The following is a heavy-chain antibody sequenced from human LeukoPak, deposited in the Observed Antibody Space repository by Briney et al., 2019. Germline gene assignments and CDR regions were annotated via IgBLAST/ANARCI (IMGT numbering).Heavy chain of an antibody. CDR1: GFTFSSYS. J-gene: IGHJ4*02. V-gene: IGHV3-21*01. CDR3: ARSLTIFGVVIAGSYPPTDY. D-gene: IGHD3-3*01. CDR2: ISSSSSYI. Sequence: RGSLRLSCAASGFTFSSYSMNWVRQAPGKGLEWVSSISSSSSYIYYADSVKGRFTISRDNAKNSLYLQMNSLRAEDTAVYYCARSLTIFGVVIAGSYPPTDYWGQGTLVTVSS.